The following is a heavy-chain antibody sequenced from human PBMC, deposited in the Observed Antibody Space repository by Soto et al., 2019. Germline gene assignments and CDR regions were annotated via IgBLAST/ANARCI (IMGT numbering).Heavy chain of an antibody. Sequence: QVQLQESGPGLVKPSETLSLTCTVSGGSVSSGSYYWSWIRQPPGKGLEWIGYIYYSGSTNYNPSLKSRVTISVDTSKNQFSLKLSSVTAADTAVYYCARESTRGYSDYWGQGTLVTVSS. CDR3: ARESTRGYSDY. CDR1: GGSVSSGSYY. J-gene: IGHJ4*02. V-gene: IGHV4-61*01. D-gene: IGHD2-8*02. CDR2: IYYSGST.